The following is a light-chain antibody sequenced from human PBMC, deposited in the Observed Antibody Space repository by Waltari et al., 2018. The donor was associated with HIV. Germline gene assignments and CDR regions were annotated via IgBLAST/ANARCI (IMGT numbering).Light chain of an antibody. V-gene: IGLV1-40*01. CDR1: SSNIGAGYH. Sequence: QSVLTQPPSVSGAPGQRVTISCTGSSSNIGAGYHVHWYQQLPGTAPKLLIYGTSNRPSGVPDRCSGSKAGTSASLAITGLQAEDEADYYCQSHDSSLSGYVFGTGTKVTVL. CDR3: QSHDSSLSGYV. J-gene: IGLJ1*01. CDR2: GTS.